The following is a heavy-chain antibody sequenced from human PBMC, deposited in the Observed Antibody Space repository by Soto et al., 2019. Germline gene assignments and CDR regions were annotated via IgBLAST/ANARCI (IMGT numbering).Heavy chain of an antibody. Sequence: SETLSLTCAVSGYSISSGYYWGLIRQPPGKGLEWIGSMYHSGNTYYNPSLKSRATISVDTSKNQFSLKLSSVTAADTAVYYCARDLSSSSENWFDPWGQGILVTVS. V-gene: IGHV4-38-2*02. D-gene: IGHD6-6*01. J-gene: IGHJ5*02. CDR3: ARDLSSSSENWFDP. CDR1: GYSISSGYY. CDR2: MYHSGNT.